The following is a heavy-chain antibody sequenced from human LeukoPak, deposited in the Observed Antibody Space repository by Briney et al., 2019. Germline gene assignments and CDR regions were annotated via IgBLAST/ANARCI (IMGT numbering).Heavy chain of an antibody. Sequence: GGSLRLSCAASGFTFSSYAMSWVRQAPGKGLEWVSAISGSGGSTYYADSVKGRFTISRDNSKNTLYLQMNSLRAEDTAVYYCARDPDILTGHPYYGMDVWGQGTTVTVSS. CDR3: ARDPDILTGHPYYGMDV. CDR1: GFTFSSYA. J-gene: IGHJ6*02. D-gene: IGHD3-9*01. V-gene: IGHV3-23*01. CDR2: ISGSGGST.